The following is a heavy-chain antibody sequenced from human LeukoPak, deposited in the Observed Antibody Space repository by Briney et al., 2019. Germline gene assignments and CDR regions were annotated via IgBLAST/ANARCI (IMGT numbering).Heavy chain of an antibody. V-gene: IGHV4-30-2*01. CDR1: GGSISSGGYS. D-gene: IGHD5-12*01. CDR2: IYHSEST. Sequence: SQTLSLTCAVSGGSISSGGYSWSWIRQPPGKGLEWIGYIYHSESTYYNPSLKSRVTISVDRSKNQFSLKLSSVTAADTAVYYCARGYSGFDYYSFDPWGQGTLVTVSS. CDR3: ARGYSGFDYYSFDP. J-gene: IGHJ5*02.